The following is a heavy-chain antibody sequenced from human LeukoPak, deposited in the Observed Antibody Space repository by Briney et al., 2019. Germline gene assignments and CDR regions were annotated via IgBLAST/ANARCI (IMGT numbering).Heavy chain of an antibody. Sequence: GGSLRLSCAASGFTFTSYAMTWVRQAPGKGLEWVSAISTSGDATYYTDSVKGRFTISRDNSKNTLYLQMNSLRAEDTAVYYCAKDLGGGSGCYDLWGRGTLVTVSS. J-gene: IGHJ2*01. CDR1: GFTFTSYA. CDR2: ISTSGDAT. CDR3: AKDLGGGSGCYDL. D-gene: IGHD6-19*01. V-gene: IGHV3-23*01.